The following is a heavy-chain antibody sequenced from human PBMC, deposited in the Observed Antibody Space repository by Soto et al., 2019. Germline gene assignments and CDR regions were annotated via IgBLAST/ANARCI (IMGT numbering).Heavy chain of an antibody. CDR2: VDPEDGQT. CDR1: GYSFTDYY. CDR3: ATKSEEGAHFDY. Sequence: EVQLLQSGAEVKKPGATVKISCTTSGYSFTDYYIHWVQQAPGKGLEWMGLVDPEDGQTIYAEKFQRGVTITPDTSTDTAYMQLNNLRSDDTAVYYCATKSEEGAHFDYWGQGTLVTVSA. V-gene: IGHV1-69-2*01. D-gene: IGHD1-26*01. J-gene: IGHJ4*02.